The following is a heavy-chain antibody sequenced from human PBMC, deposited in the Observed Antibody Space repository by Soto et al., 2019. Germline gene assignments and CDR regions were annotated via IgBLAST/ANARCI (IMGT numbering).Heavy chain of an antibody. CDR2: INHSGST. CDR3: ARESEDLTSNFDY. CDR1: GGSFSDYY. V-gene: IGHV4-34*01. Sequence: SETLSLTCAVYGGSFSDYYWTWIRQPPGKELEWIGEINHSGSTNYNPSLKSRVTISLDTSKNQFSLKLSSVTAADTAMYYCARESEDLTSNFDYWGQGTLVTVSS. J-gene: IGHJ4*02.